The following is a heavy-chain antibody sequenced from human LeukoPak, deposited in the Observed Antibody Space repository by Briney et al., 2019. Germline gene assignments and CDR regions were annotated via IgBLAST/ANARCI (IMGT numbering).Heavy chain of an antibody. CDR3: ARGSARAVAAYYYYMDV. D-gene: IGHD6-19*01. CDR1: GGTFSSYA. Sequence: ASVKVSCKASGGTFSSYAISWVRQAPGQGLEWMGWISAYNGNTNYAQKLQGRVTMTTDTSTSTAYMELRSLRSDDTAVYYCARGSARAVAAYYYYMDVWGKGTTVTISS. V-gene: IGHV1-18*01. J-gene: IGHJ6*03. CDR2: ISAYNGNT.